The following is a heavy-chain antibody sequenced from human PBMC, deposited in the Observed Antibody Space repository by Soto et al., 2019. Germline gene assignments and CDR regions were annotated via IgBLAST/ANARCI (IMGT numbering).Heavy chain of an antibody. CDR1: GYTFTSYA. D-gene: IGHD1-26*01. CDR3: ARTLVGATPADY. CDR2: INAGNGNT. Sequence: ASVNVSCKASGYTFTSYAMHWVRQAPGQRLEWMGWINAGNGNTKYSQKFQGRVTITRDTSASTAYMELSSLRSEDTAVYYCARTLVGATPADYWGQGTLVTVSS. J-gene: IGHJ4*02. V-gene: IGHV1-3*01.